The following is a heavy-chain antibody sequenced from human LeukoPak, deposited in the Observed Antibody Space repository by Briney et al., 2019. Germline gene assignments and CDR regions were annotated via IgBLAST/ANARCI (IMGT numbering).Heavy chain of an antibody. CDR2: IYYSGST. D-gene: IGHD1-26*01. V-gene: IGHV4-34*01. Sequence: SETLSLTCAVYGGSFSGYYWSWIRQPPGKGLEWIGSIYYSGSTYYNPSLKSRVTISVDTSKNQFSLKLSSVTAADTAVYYCASLGALDYWGQGTLVTVSS. CDR1: GGSFSGYY. CDR3: ASLGALDY. J-gene: IGHJ4*02.